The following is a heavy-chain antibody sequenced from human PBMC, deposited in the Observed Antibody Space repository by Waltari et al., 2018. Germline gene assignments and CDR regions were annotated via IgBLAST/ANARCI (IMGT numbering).Heavy chain of an antibody. CDR3: ARVAPYSSSSSFDY. CDR1: GFTFSSDW. Sequence: EVQLVESGGGLVQPGGSLRLSCAASGFTFSSDWMSWVRQAPGKGLEWVANIKQDGSEKYYVDSVKGRFTISRDNAKNSLYLQMNSLRAEDTAVYYCARVAPYSSSSSFDYWGQGTLVTVSS. CDR2: IKQDGSEK. D-gene: IGHD6-6*01. V-gene: IGHV3-7*01. J-gene: IGHJ4*02.